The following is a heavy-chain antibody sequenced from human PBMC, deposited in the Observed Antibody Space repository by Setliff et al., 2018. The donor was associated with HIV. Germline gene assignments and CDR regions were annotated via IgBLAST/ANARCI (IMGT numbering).Heavy chain of an antibody. V-gene: IGHV4-4*09. D-gene: IGHD6-19*01. CDR3: ASPASGGSSGQYHY. CDR1: GASFTTHY. J-gene: IGHJ4*02. Sequence: PSETLSLTCTVSGASFTTHYWSLIRQPPGKGLEWIGCISTSGSTNYNPSLKSRVTLSIDTSKNQFSLKLSSVTAADTAVYYCASPASGGSSGQYHYWGQGTLVTVSS. CDR2: ISTSGST.